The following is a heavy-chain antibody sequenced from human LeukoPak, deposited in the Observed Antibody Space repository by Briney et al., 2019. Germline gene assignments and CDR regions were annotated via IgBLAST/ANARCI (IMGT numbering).Heavy chain of an antibody. CDR2: ISSNGGST. Sequence: PGGSLRLSCAASGFTFSSYAMHWVRQAPGKGLEYVSAISSNGGSTYYANSVKGRFTISRDNSKNTLYLQMGSLRAEDMAVYYCARASAMVLGYWGQGTLVTVSS. CDR3: ARASAMVLGY. J-gene: IGHJ4*02. CDR1: GFTFSSYA. D-gene: IGHD3-10*01. V-gene: IGHV3-64*01.